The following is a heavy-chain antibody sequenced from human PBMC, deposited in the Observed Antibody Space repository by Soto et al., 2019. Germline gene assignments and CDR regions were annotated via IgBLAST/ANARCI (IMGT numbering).Heavy chain of an antibody. CDR1: GGTFSSYA. CDR2: VIPIFGAA. CDR3: ARPSVTTGWGGFGDIDV. V-gene: IGHV1-69*01. D-gene: IGHD4-4*01. J-gene: IGHJ6*02. Sequence: QVQLVQSGAEVKKPGSSVKVSCKASGGTFSSYAITWVRQAPGQGLERMGGVIPIFGAANYAQKFQGRVTVTADDSTGTAYMDLSSLTSEDTAVYYYARPSVTTGWGGFGDIDVWGQGTTVTVSS.